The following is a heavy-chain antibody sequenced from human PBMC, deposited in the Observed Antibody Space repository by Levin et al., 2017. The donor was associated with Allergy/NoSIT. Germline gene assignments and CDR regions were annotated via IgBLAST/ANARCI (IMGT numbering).Heavy chain of an antibody. CDR1: GGSFGGYY. D-gene: IGHD4-17*01. J-gene: IGHJ3*01. CDR2: ISHRGVT. V-gene: IGHV4-34*01. CDR3: AMLSLRYGTFDV. Sequence: PSETLSLTCAVSGGSFGGYYWSWLRQPPGKGPEWIGEISHRGVTTYNPSLKSRFSISIDTYRNHFSLNVKSVTAADTAVYYCAMLSLRYGTFDVWGQGTMVTVSS.